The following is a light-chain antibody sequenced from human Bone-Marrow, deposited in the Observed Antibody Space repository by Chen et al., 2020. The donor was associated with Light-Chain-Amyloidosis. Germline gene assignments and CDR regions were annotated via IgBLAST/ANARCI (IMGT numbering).Light chain of an antibody. CDR3: QSYDNSLSGPVV. J-gene: IGLJ2*01. CDR2: GNT. Sequence: QSVLTQPPSVSGAPGQRVPISCPGSSSNIGAGFSVHWYQQLSGTVPKLLIYGNTNRPSGVPDRFSGSKSGTSASLAITGLQAEDEADYYCQSYDNSLSGPVVFGGGTKLTVL. V-gene: IGLV1-40*01. CDR1: SSNIGAGFS.